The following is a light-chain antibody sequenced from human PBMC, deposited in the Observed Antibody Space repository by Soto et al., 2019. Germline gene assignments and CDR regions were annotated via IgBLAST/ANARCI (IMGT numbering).Light chain of an antibody. CDR2: GAS. CDR3: QQYGSSRPLT. V-gene: IGKV3-20*01. J-gene: IGKJ4*01. CDR1: QSVSSSY. Sequence: EIVLTQSPGTLSLSPGERVTLSCRASQSVSSSYLAWYQQKPGQAPRLLIYGASSRATGIPDRFSGSGSGTDFTLTISRLEPEDFAVYYCQQYGSSRPLTFGGGTKVEIK.